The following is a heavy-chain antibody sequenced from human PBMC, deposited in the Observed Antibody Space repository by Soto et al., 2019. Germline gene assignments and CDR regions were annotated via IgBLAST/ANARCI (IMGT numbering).Heavy chain of an antibody. D-gene: IGHD5-12*01. CDR1: GDSVSSNSAA. V-gene: IGHV6-1*01. Sequence: SQTLSLTCAISGDSVSSNSAAWNWLRQSPSRGLEWLGRTYYRSKWYNDYAVSVKSRITINPDTSKNQFSLQLNSVTPEDTAVYYCAREVVEVATISRDYYYGMDVWGQGTTVTVSS. CDR3: AREVVEVATISRDYYYGMDV. CDR2: TYYRSKWYN. J-gene: IGHJ6*02.